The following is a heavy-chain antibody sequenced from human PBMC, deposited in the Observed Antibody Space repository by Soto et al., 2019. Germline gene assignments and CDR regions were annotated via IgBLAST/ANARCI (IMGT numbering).Heavy chain of an antibody. Sequence: TLSLTCTVSGGSISRSTYYWGWIRQPPGKGLEWIGSIYYSGSTYYRPSLKSRVTISVDTSKNQFSLKLSSVTAADTAVYYCARQVPAAIRLGWFDPWGQGTLVTVSS. J-gene: IGHJ5*02. V-gene: IGHV4-39*01. CDR3: ARQVPAAIRLGWFDP. CDR2: IYYSGST. CDR1: GGSISRSTYY. D-gene: IGHD2-2*02.